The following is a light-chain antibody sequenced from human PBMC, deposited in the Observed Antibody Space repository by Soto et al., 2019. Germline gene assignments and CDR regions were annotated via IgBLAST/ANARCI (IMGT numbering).Light chain of an antibody. CDR3: CLSPGSLTWL. CDR1: SSDIGSYNH. J-gene: IGLJ3*02. V-gene: IGLV2-14*01. CDR2: EVN. Sequence: QSVLTQPASVSGSPGQSITISCSGTSSDIGSYNHVAWYQLHPGKAPKLMIYEVNNRPSGVPDRFSGSKSGSTASLTISGLQAEDEAEYYCCLSPGSLTWLFGGGTKLTVL.